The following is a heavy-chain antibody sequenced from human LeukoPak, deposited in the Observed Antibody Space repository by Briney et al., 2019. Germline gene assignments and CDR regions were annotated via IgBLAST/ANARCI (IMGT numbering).Heavy chain of an antibody. Sequence: PGGSLRLSCAASGFTFSSCWMHWVRQAPGKGLVWVSRINSDGSSTSYADSVKGRFTISRDNAKNTLYLQMNSLRAEDTAVYYCARDPRYYDSSGYYYVDYYYYYGMDVWGQGTTVTVSS. CDR1: GFTFSSCW. CDR2: INSDGSST. CDR3: ARDPRYYDSSGYYYVDYYYYYGMDV. J-gene: IGHJ6*02. V-gene: IGHV3-74*01. D-gene: IGHD3-22*01.